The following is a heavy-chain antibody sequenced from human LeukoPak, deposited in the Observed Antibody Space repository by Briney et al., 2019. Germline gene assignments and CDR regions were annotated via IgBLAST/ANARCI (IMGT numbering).Heavy chain of an antibody. CDR1: GGSISSYY. J-gene: IGHJ5*02. D-gene: IGHD2-2*01. V-gene: IGHV4-4*07. CDR2: IYTSGST. CDR3: ARDVGVYQLLYNWFDP. Sequence: SETLYLTCTVSGGSISSYYWSWIRQPAGKGLEWIGRIYTSGSTNYNPSLKSRVTMSVDTSKNQFSLKLSSVTAADTAVYYCARDVGVYQLLYNWFDPWGQGALVTVSS.